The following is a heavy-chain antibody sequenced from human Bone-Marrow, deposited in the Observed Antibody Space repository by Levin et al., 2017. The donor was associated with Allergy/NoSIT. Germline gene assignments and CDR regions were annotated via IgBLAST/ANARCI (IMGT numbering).Heavy chain of an antibody. Sequence: SQTLSLPCAVSGGSISSGGYSWSWIRQPPGKGLEWIGYIYHSGSTYYNPSLKSRVTISVDRSKNQFSLKLSSVTAADTAVYYCARGPHLYCSGGSCYSNWFDPWGQGTLVTVSS. CDR1: GGSISSGGYS. CDR2: IYHSGST. J-gene: IGHJ5*02. CDR3: ARGPHLYCSGGSCYSNWFDP. D-gene: IGHD2-15*01. V-gene: IGHV4-30-2*01.